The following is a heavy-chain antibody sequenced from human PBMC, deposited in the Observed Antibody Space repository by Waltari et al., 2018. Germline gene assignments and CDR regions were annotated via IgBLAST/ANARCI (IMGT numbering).Heavy chain of an antibody. CDR3: ARRAYGDYVDAFDI. Sequence: QVQLQESGPGLVKPSGTLSLTCAVSGGSISSSNWWSWVSQPPGKGLEWIGEIHYVGVTNCNPFLKSVVTLSVNKAKNQFSLKLNSVTAADTAVYYCARRAYGDYVDAFDIWGQGTMVTVSS. D-gene: IGHD4-17*01. CDR2: IHYVGVT. J-gene: IGHJ3*02. V-gene: IGHV4-4*02. CDR1: GGSISSSNW.